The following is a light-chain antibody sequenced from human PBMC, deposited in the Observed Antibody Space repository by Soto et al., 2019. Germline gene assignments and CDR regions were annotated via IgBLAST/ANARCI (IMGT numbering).Light chain of an antibody. CDR3: NSYTSASVYV. Sequence: QSALAQPASVSGSPGQSITISCTGTTSDIAGYNYVSWYQQHPGKAPKLLIYEVTSRASGVSHRFSGSKSVNTASLTISGLQAEDEAEYYCNSYTSASVYVFGTGTKVTVL. CDR1: TSDIAGYNY. CDR2: EVT. J-gene: IGLJ1*01. V-gene: IGLV2-14*01.